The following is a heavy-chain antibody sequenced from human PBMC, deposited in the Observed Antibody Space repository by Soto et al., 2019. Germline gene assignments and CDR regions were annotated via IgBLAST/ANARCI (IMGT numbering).Heavy chain of an antibody. J-gene: IGHJ6*02. Sequence: HPGGSLRLSCAASGFTFSDYAMTWVRQAPGKGLEWVSTISGTGGSTYYADSVKGRYTISRDNSKNSLYLQMNSLRAEDTAAYYCAKSVQVGPSSPYYYYGMDVWGQGTTVTVSS. CDR1: GFTFSDYA. CDR3: AKSVQVGPSSPYYYYGMDV. D-gene: IGHD1-26*01. V-gene: IGHV3-23*01. CDR2: ISGTGGST.